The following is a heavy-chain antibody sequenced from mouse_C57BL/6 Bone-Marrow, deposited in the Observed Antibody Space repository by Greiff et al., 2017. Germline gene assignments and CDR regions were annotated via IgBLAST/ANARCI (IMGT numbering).Heavy chain of an antibody. J-gene: IGHJ3*01. CDR3: MGDTAWFAY. CDR2: IDPENGDT. CDR1: GFNIKDDY. D-gene: IGHD3-3*01. V-gene: IGHV14-4*01. Sequence: VQLQQSGAELVRPGASVKLSCTASGFNIKDDYMHWVKQRPEKGLEWIGWIDPENGDTEYASKFQGKATITADTSSNTAYLQRSSLTSEDTAVYYCMGDTAWFAYWGQGTLVTVSA.